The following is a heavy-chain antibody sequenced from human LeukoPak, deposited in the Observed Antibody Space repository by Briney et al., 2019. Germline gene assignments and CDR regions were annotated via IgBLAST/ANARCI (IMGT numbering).Heavy chain of an antibody. D-gene: IGHD5-24*01. V-gene: IGHV3-7*03. CDR3: AKEGRSLQTY. CDR2: IKEDGTET. Sequence: GGSLRLSCAASGFMFSSNWTSWVRLAPGKGLEWVANIKEDGTETYYVDSVKGRLTISRDNAKNSLYLQMNSLRVEDTAVYYCAKEGRSLQTYWGQGTLVTVSS. CDR1: GFMFSSNW. J-gene: IGHJ4*02.